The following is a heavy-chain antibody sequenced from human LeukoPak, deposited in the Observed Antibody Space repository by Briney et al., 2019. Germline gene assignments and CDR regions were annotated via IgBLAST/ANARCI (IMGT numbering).Heavy chain of an antibody. D-gene: IGHD2-15*01. J-gene: IGHJ6*03. CDR3: ARDHQSLGYCSGGSCPGRYYYYYMDV. CDR1: GGTFSSYA. Sequence: GASVKLSCKASGGTFSSYAISWLRQAPGQGLEWMGRIIPIFGTANYAQKFQGRVTITTDESTSTAYMELSSLRSEDTAVYYCARDHQSLGYCSGGSCPGRYYYYYMDVWGKGTTVTVSS. V-gene: IGHV1-69*05. CDR2: IIPIFGTA.